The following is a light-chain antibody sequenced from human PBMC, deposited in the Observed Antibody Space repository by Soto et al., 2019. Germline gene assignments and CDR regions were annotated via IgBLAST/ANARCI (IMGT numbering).Light chain of an antibody. J-gene: IGLJ3*02. Sequence: QSALTQPASVSGSPGQSITISCTGTSSDIGRYDYVSWYQQHPGKAPKLMIFEVTNRPSGVSTRFSGSKSGNTASLTISGLQAEDEGDYHCSSFRIETTPTWVFGGGTKLTVL. CDR1: SSDIGRYDY. CDR2: EVT. CDR3: SSFRIETTPTWV. V-gene: IGLV2-14*01.